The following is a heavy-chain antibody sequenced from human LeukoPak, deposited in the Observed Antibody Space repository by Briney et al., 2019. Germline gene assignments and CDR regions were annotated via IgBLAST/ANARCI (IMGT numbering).Heavy chain of an antibody. CDR3: ARMGYYGSGSYYLDY. D-gene: IGHD3-10*01. CDR1: GGSFSGYY. Sequence: SETLSLTCAVYGGSFSGYYWSWIRQPPGKGLEWIGGINHSGSTNYNPSLKSRVTISVDTSKNQFSLKLSSVTAVDTAVYYCARMGYYGSGSYYLDYWGQGTLVTVSS. V-gene: IGHV4-34*01. J-gene: IGHJ4*02. CDR2: INHSGST.